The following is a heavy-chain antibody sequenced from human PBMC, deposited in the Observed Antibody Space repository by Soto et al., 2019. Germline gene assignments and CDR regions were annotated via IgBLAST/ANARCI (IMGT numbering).Heavy chain of an antibody. CDR2: IHSDGSSA. CDR1: RFTFSNYW. D-gene: IGHD6-13*01. J-gene: IGHJ4*02. Sequence: EVQLVESGGDSFQPGGSLRLSCTGTRFTFSNYWLHWVRQAPGKGLEWVSRIHSDGSSASYADSVKGRFTISRENAQNTLFLQMNSVREDETAVYYCARGVIASTQWGQGIRVTVSS. V-gene: IGHV3-74*01. CDR3: ARGVIASTQ.